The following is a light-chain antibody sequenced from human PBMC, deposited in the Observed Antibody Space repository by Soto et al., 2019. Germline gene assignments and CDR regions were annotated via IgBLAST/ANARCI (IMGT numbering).Light chain of an antibody. V-gene: IGLV2-14*03. Sequence: QSALTQPASVSGSPGQSITISCTGTHSHIGNYNYVSWYQHLPGKAPKLMIYDVGSRPSGVSSRFSGSKSGNTASLATSGLQAEDEADYYCNSYREDHPRFYVFGTGTKVTVL. CDR1: HSHIGNYNY. CDR3: NSYREDHPRFYV. CDR2: DVG. J-gene: IGLJ1*01.